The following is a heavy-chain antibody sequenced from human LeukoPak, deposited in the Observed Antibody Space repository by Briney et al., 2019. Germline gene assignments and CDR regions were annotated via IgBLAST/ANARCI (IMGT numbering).Heavy chain of an antibody. CDR3: ARDRDRSFDN. CDR2: IYYSGNT. V-gene: IGHV4-59*01. Sequence: PSETLSLTCTLSGGSISSYYWSWIRQPPGKGLEWIGYIYYSGNTNYNPSLKSRVTISIDTSKNQLSLKLTSVTAGHTAVYYCARDRDRSFDNWGQGTLVTVSS. J-gene: IGHJ4*02. CDR1: GGSISSYY. D-gene: IGHD3-10*01.